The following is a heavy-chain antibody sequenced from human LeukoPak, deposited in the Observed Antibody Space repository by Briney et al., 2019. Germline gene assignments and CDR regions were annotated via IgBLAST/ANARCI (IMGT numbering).Heavy chain of an antibody. D-gene: IGHD6-6*01. V-gene: IGHV3-33*01. J-gene: IGHJ4*02. Sequence: GSLRLSCAASGFTFSDYGIHWVRQAPGQGLEWVALIWYDGSKKYYADSVKGRFTISKDNTKNTLYLQLNSLRADDTAVYYCARAHSSSSTFDLWGQGTLVTVSS. CDR3: ARAHSSSSTFDL. CDR2: IWYDGSKK. CDR1: GFTFSDYG.